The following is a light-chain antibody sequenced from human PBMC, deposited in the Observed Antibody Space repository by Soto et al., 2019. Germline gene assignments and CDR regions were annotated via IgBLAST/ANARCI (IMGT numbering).Light chain of an antibody. V-gene: IGKV1-6*01. Sequence: AIQMIQSPSSLSASVGDRVTVTCRASQDIRSDVGWYQQKPGQAPKDLMYAASRLHSGVPSRFSGSGSGTNFVLTISSLQPEDVATYYCLQNNNYPLTFGGGTKVDIK. CDR2: AAS. J-gene: IGKJ4*01. CDR3: LQNNNYPLT. CDR1: QDIRSD.